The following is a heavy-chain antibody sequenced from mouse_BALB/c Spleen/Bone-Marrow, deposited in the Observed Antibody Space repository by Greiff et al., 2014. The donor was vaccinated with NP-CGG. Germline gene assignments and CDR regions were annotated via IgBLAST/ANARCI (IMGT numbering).Heavy chain of an antibody. D-gene: IGHD1-1*01. J-gene: IGHJ2*01. V-gene: IGHV5-12*02. Sequence: EVKLVESGGGLVQPGGSLKLSCATSGFSFSDYYMYWIRQTPEKRLEWVAYISYGGGSTYYPDTVKGRFTISRDNAKNTLYLQMSRLKSEDTAMYYCARLGDYSYFDYWGQGTTLTVSS. CDR2: ISYGGGST. CDR3: ARLGDYSYFDY. CDR1: GFSFSDYY.